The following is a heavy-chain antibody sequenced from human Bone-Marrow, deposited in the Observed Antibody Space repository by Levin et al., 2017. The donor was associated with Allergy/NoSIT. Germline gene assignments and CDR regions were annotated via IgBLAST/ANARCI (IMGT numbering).Heavy chain of an antibody. V-gene: IGHV1-2*06. J-gene: IGHJ5*02. D-gene: IGHD6-13*01. CDR2: LNPNTGGT. CDR3: ARETIAAPPYNWFNT. CDR1: GFTFTIYD. Sequence: ASVKVSCKASGFTFTIYDIHWVRQAPGQGLEWVGRLNPNTGGTDSAQKFMGRVTMTRDTSTTTAFMELTRLRPDDTAIYYCARETIAAPPYNWFNTWGQGALVTVSS.